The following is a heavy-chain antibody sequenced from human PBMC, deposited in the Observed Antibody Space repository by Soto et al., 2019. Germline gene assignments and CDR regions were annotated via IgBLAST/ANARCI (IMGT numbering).Heavy chain of an antibody. CDR3: ARLPGYGDSISWYGFDY. CDR1: GYSFSSHW. V-gene: IGHV5-51*01. Sequence: PGESLKISCKGSGYSFSSHWIGWVRQMPGKGLEWMGIIYPGDSDSRYSPSFQGQVTISADKSNSTAYLQWSSLKASDTAMYYCARLPGYGDSISWYGFDYWGQGTVVTVSS. D-gene: IGHD6-13*01. J-gene: IGHJ4*02. CDR2: IYPGDSDS.